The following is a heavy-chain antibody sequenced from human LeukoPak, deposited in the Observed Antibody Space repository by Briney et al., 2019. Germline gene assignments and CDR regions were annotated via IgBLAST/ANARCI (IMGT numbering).Heavy chain of an antibody. CDR2: ISAYNGNT. J-gene: IGHJ5*02. CDR3: ARTAYCGGDCYLNWFDP. CDR1: GYTFTSYG. V-gene: IGHV1-18*01. Sequence: GASVKVSCKASGYTFTSYGISWVRQAPGQGLEWMGWISAYNGNTNYAQKLQGRVTMTTDTSTSTAYMELRSLRSDDTAVYYCARTAYCGGDCYLNWFDPWGQGTLVTVSS. D-gene: IGHD2-21*02.